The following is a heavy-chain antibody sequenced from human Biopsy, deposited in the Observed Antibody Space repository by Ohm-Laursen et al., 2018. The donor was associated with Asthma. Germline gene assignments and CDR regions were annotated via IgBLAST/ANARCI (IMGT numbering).Heavy chain of an antibody. D-gene: IGHD3-9*01. J-gene: IGHJ1*01. CDR1: GGTFSSYA. V-gene: IGHV7-4-1*02. CDR2: INTNTGNP. CDR3: ARATYYDILTGYHPFQH. Sequence: GSSVKVSCKASGGTFSSYAISWVRQAPGQGLEWMGWINTNTGNPTYAQGFTGRFVFSLDTSVSTAYLQISSLKAEDTAVYYCARATYYDILTGYHPFQHWGQGTLVTVSS.